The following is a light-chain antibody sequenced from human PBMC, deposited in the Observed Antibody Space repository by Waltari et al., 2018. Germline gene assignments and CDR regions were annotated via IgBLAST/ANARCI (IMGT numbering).Light chain of an antibody. CDR3: HQYYSYRGT. CDR1: KNISPW. J-gene: IGKJ1*01. Sequence: DIQMTQSPSTLSASVGDRVTITCRASKNISPWLAWYQQKPGKAPKRLISKASSLESGVPSRFSGSGSGTEFTLTITSLQPDDCATYYCHQYYSYRGTFGQGTKVEIK. V-gene: IGKV1-5*03. CDR2: KAS.